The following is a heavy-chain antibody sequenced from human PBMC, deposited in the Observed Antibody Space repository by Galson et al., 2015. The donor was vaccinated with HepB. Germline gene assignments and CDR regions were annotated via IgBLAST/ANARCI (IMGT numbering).Heavy chain of an antibody. Sequence: SCKASGGTFSSYAISWVRQAPGQGLEWMGGIIPIFGTANYAQKFQGRVTITADESTSTAYMELSSLRSEDTAVYYCARVNIVVVPAAPSYYYYMDVWGKGTTVTVSS. CDR2: IIPIFGTA. V-gene: IGHV1-69*01. CDR3: ARVNIVVVPAAPSYYYYMDV. D-gene: IGHD2-2*01. CDR1: GGTFSSYA. J-gene: IGHJ6*03.